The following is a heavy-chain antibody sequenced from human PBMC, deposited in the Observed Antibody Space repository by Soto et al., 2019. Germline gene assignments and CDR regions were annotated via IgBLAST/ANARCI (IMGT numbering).Heavy chain of an antibody. CDR3: ARVPARTTVVTTSPLFDP. CDR1: GGTFSSYA. Sequence: ASVKVSCKASGGTFSSYAISWVRQAPGQGLEWMGGIIPIFGTANYAQKFQGRVTITADESTSTAYMELSSLRSEDTAVYYCARVPARTTVVTTSPLFDPWGQGTLVTVSS. CDR2: IIPIFGTA. J-gene: IGHJ5*02. V-gene: IGHV1-69*13. D-gene: IGHD4-17*01.